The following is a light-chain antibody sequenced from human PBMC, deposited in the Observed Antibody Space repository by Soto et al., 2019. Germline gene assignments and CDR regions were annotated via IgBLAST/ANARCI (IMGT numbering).Light chain of an antibody. CDR1: SSDVGSYNL. J-gene: IGLJ1*01. CDR3: CSYAGTRTYV. CDR2: EVS. V-gene: IGLV2-23*02. Sequence: QSVLTQPASVSGSPGQSITISCTGTSSDVGSYNLVSWYQQHPGKAPKLIIYEVSKRPSGVSDGFSGSKSGNTASLTISGLQAEDEADYYCCSYAGTRTYVFGTGTKVTVL.